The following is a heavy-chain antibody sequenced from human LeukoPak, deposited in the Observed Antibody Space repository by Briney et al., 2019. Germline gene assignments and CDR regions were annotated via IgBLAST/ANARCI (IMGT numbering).Heavy chain of an antibody. CDR3: ARISSGYYVDHDY. CDR2: ISQSSSII. V-gene: IGHV3-48*01. J-gene: IGHJ4*02. D-gene: IGHD3-22*01. CDR1: GFSFSTYS. Sequence: GGSLRLSCEASGFSFSTYSMNWVRQAPGKGLEWISYISQSSSIIFYADSVRGRFTISRDNAKTSLYLQMNSLRAEDTAVYYCARISSGYYVDHDYWGQGTLVTVSS.